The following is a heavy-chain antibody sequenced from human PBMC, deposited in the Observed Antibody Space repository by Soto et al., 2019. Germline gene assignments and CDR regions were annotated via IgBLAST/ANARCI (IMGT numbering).Heavy chain of an antibody. CDR2: ISAYNGNT. Sequence: QVQLVQSGAEVKKPGASVKVSCKASGYTFTSYGISWVRQAPGQGLEWMGWISAYNGNTNYAQKLQGRVTMTTDTXXSXAXXELRSLRSDDTAVYYCARLQREDQVVPAATSWFDPWGQGTLVTVSS. D-gene: IGHD2-2*01. CDR3: ARLQREDQVVPAATSWFDP. V-gene: IGHV1-18*01. CDR1: GYTFTSYG. J-gene: IGHJ5*02.